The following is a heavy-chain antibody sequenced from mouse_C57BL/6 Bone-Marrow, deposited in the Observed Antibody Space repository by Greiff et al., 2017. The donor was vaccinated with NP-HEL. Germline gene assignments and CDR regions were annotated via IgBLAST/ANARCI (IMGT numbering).Heavy chain of an antibody. J-gene: IGHJ4*01. CDR3: AREGAARYRGGDAMDY. CDR1: GYTFTSYW. V-gene: IGHV1-53*01. CDR2: INPSNGGT. Sequence: VQLQQSGTELVKPGASVKLSCKASGYTFTSYWMHWVKQRPGQGLEWIGNINPSNGGTNYNEKFKSKATLTVDKSSSTAYMQLSSLTSEDSAVYYCAREGAARYRGGDAMDYWGQGTSVTVSS. D-gene: IGHD6-1*01.